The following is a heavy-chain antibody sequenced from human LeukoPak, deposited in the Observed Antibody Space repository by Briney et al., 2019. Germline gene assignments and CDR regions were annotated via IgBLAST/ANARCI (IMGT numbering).Heavy chain of an antibody. CDR3: ARDHPRGSGWYEPDYFDY. CDR1: GGTFSSYA. D-gene: IGHD6-19*01. CDR2: IIPIFGTA. V-gene: IGHV1-69*05. Sequence: VQVSCKASGGTFSSYAISWVRQAPGQGLEWMGRIIPIFGTANYAQKFQGRVTITTDESTSTAYMELSSLRSEDTAVYYCARDHPRGSGWYEPDYFDYWGQGTLVTVSS. J-gene: IGHJ4*02.